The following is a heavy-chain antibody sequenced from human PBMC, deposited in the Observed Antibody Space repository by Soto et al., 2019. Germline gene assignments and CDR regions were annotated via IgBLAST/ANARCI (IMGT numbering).Heavy chain of an antibody. J-gene: IGHJ5*02. CDR3: ARGTPSPLIVRSSRGPWFDP. CDR1: GGAISIYY. D-gene: IGHD2-15*01. V-gene: IGHV4-59*08. Sequence: PSETLSLTCTVSGGAISIYYGSWIRQPPGKGLEWIGYMYYGGRTNYNPSLKSRVTISVDTSKMQVSLKLSSVTAADTAVYFCARGTPSPLIVRSSRGPWFDPWGQGTLVTVPQ. CDR2: MYYGGRT.